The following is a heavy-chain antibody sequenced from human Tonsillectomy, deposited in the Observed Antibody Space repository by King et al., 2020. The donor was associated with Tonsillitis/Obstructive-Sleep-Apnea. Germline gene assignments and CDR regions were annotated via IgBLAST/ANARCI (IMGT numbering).Heavy chain of an antibody. CDR2: ISSSGDTV. Sequence: VQLVESGGGLVKPGGSLRLSCAASGFTFNDYYMSWIRQAPGKGLEWISYISSSGDTVHYADSVKGRFTISRDNAQNSLYLQMNDLRDEDTALFYCARGKWTQTPFDRWGQGTLVIVSS. V-gene: IGHV3-11*01. CDR3: ARGKWTQTPFDR. J-gene: IGHJ4*02. CDR1: GFTFNDYY. D-gene: IGHD5-18*01.